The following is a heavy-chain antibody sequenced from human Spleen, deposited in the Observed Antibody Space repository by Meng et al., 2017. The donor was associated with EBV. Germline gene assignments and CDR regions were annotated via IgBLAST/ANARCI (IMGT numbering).Heavy chain of an antibody. CDR1: GESISGRGHF. J-gene: IGHJ4*02. CDR2: INHSGTT. D-gene: IGHD2-8*02. V-gene: IGHV4-39*07. Sequence: QLHLLWSGSGLVRPSHVLCLVCCVCGESISGRGHFGGWIRQPPGKGLELIGEINHSGTTSYNPALKSRVSMSVDTSKKQFSLKLTSMTAAETAVYYCSTWWGKGYYWGQETLVTVSS. CDR3: STWWGKGYY.